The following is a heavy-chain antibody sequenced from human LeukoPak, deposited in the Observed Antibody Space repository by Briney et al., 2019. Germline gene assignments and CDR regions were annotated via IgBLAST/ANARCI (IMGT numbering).Heavy chain of an antibody. CDR3: AKDFVVVPGNVNYFDY. CDR1: GLDFSTSW. V-gene: IGHV3-23*01. J-gene: IGHJ4*02. D-gene: IGHD2-21*02. CDR2: ISGSGDST. Sequence: AGGSLRLSCVASGLDFSTSWMSWVRQSPGKGLEWVSAISGSGDSTYYADSVKGRFTISRDNSKNTLYLQMKSLRAEDTAVYYCAKDFVVVPGNVNYFDYWGQGTLVTVSS.